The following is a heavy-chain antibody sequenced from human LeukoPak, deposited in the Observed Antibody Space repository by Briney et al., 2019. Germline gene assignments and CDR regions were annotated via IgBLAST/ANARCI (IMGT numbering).Heavy chain of an antibody. CDR3: ARVLNYYDSSGYYPDAFDI. CDR2: ISAYNGNT. CDR1: GYTFTSYG. Sequence: GASVKVSCKASGYTFTSYGISWVRQAPGQGLEWMGWISAYNGNTNYAQKFQGRVTMTRDTSTSTVYMELSSLRSEDTAVYYCARVLNYYDSSGYYPDAFDIWGQGTMVTVSS. J-gene: IGHJ3*02. V-gene: IGHV1-18*01. D-gene: IGHD3-22*01.